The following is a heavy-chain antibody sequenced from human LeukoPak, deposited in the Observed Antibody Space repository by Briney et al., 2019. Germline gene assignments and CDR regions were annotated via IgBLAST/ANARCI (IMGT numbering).Heavy chain of an antibody. Sequence: ASVKVSCKASGYTFSSYDINWVRQATGQGLEWMGWMNPNSGNTGYAQKFQGRVTMTRNTSISTAYMELSSLRSEDTAVYYCARAPQWLVRFAFVIWGQGTMVTVSS. J-gene: IGHJ3*02. CDR2: MNPNSGNT. V-gene: IGHV1-8*01. D-gene: IGHD6-19*01. CDR1: GYTFSSYD. CDR3: ARAPQWLVRFAFVI.